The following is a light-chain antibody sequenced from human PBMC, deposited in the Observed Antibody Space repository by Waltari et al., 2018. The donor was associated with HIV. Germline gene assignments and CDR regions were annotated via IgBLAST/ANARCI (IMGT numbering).Light chain of an antibody. CDR2: GNS. V-gene: IGLV1-40*01. J-gene: IGLJ2*01. CDR3: QSYDSSLSGVV. CDR1: SSNIGAGYH. Sequence: QSVLTQPPSVSGAPGQRVTISCTGCSSNIGAGYHVHWYQQLPGTAPKLLIYGNSNRPSGVPDRFSGSKSGTSASLAITGLQAEDEADYYCQSYDSSLSGVVFGGGTKLTVL.